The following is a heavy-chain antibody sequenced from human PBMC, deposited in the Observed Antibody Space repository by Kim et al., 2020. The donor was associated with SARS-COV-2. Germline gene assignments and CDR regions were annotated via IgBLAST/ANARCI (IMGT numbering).Heavy chain of an antibody. J-gene: IGHJ6*02. CDR3: AKIPPGLGSGSYPHGSEYYYYYYGMDV. V-gene: IGHV3-23*03. Sequence: GGSLRLSCAASGFTFSSYAMSWVRQAPGKGLEWVSVIYSGGSSTYYADSVKGRFTISRDNSKNTLYLQMNSLRAEDTAVYYCAKIPPGLGSGSYPHGSEYYYYYYGMDVWGQGTTVTVSS. CDR1: GFTFSSYA. CDR2: IYSGGSST. D-gene: IGHD3-10*01.